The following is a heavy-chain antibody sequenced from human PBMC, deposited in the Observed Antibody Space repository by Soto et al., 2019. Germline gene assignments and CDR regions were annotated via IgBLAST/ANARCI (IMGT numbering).Heavy chain of an antibody. CDR3: ARVGAGIVGGMDV. CDR2: INAGNGNT. CDR1: GYTFTSYA. V-gene: IGHV1-3*01. J-gene: IGHJ6*02. D-gene: IGHD2-15*01. Sequence: QVQLVQSGAEVKKPGASVKVSCKASGYTFTSYAMHWVRQAPGQRLEWMGWINAGNGNTKNSQKFQGRVTITRATSASTAYMELSILRSEDTAVYYCARVGAGIVGGMDVWGQGTTVTVSS.